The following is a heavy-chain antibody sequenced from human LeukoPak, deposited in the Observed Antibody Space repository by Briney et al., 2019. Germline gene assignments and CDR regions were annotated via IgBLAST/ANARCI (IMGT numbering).Heavy chain of an antibody. Sequence: ASVKVSCKASGYTFTGYYIHWVRQAPGQGLEWMGWINPNSGGTNYAQKFQGRVTMTRDTSISTAYMELTKPRSDDTAVYYCARAGMMGRSLWWFDPWGQGTLVTVSS. CDR1: GYTFTGYY. D-gene: IGHD3-16*01. CDR3: ARAGMMGRSLWWFDP. V-gene: IGHV1-2*02. J-gene: IGHJ5*02. CDR2: INPNSGGT.